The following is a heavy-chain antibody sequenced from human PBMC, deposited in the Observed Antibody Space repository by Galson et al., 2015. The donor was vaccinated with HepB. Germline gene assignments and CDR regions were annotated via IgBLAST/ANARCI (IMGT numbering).Heavy chain of an antibody. CDR3: ARSTYYYDSSGYYYAGAPGCWFDP. CDR1: GFSLSNSGMC. Sequence: PALVKPTQTLTLTCTFSGFSLSNSGMCVSWIRQPPGKALEWLALIDWDDDKYYSTSLKTRLTISKDTSKNQVVLTMTNMDPVDTATYYCARSTYYYDSSGYYYAGAPGCWFDPWGQGTLVTVSS. J-gene: IGHJ5*02. CDR2: IDWDDDK. V-gene: IGHV2-70*01. D-gene: IGHD3-22*01.